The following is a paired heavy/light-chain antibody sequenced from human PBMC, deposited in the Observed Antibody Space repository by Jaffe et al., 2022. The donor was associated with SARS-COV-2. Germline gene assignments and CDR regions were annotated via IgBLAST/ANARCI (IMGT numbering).Heavy chain of an antibody. CDR1: GFSFTNYW. CDR3: ARRDSGWKPFDF. J-gene: IGHJ4*02. V-gene: IGHV5-51*01. D-gene: IGHD6-19*01. Sequence: EVQLVQSGAEVKKPGESLKISCKGSGFSFTNYWIAWVRQMPGKGLEWMGIIFPADSDTRYSPSFQGQGQVTISADKSISTAYLQWSSLKASDTAMYYCARRDSGWKPFDFWGQGTLVTVSS. CDR2: IFPADSDT.
Light chain of an antibody. V-gene: IGKV3D-20*01. CDR1: QSVRSSY. J-gene: IGKJ4*01. CDR2: DAS. Sequence: EIVLTQSPATLSLSPGERATLSCGASQSVRSSYLAWYQQKPGLAPRLLIYDASSRATGIPDRFSGSGSGTDFTLTISRLEPEDFAVYYCQQYGSSLTFGGGTKVEIK. CDR3: QQYGSSLT.